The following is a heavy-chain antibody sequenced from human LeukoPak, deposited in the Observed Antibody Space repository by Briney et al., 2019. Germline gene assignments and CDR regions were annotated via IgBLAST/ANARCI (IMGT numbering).Heavy chain of an antibody. CDR2: IHHSGST. Sequence: PSEALSLTCSVSGYSISSDPYWGWIRQPPGKGLEWIGSIHHSGSTFYNPSLKSRVTISVDTSKNQFSLKLSSVTAADTAVYYCARKSIHSGRVTWFDPWGQGTLVTVSS. V-gene: IGHV4-38-2*02. D-gene: IGHD1-26*01. J-gene: IGHJ5*02. CDR3: ARKSIHSGRVTWFDP. CDR1: GYSISSDPY.